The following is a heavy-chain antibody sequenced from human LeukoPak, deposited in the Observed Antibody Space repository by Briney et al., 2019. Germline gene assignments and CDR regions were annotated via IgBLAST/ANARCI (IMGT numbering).Heavy chain of an antibody. CDR2: ISGYNGNT. Sequence: ASVKVSCKASGYTFTSYGISWVRQAPGQGLEWMGWISGYNGNTNCAQKFQGRVTMTTDTSTSTAYMELRSLRSDDTAVYYCARDPTIFGVAGTNWFDPWGQGTLVTVSS. D-gene: IGHD3-3*01. J-gene: IGHJ5*02. V-gene: IGHV1-18*01. CDR1: GYTFTSYG. CDR3: ARDPTIFGVAGTNWFDP.